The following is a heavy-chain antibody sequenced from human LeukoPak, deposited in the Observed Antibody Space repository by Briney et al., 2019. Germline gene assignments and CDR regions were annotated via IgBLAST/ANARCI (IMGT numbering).Heavy chain of an antibody. Sequence: SETLSLTCTVSGGSISSSSYYGGWVRQPPGRGVEGVGSIYYSGSTYYNPSLKSRVTISVDTSKNQFSLKLSSVTAADTAVYYCARLYYYGSGSYYFAYFFDYWGQGTLVTVSS. J-gene: IGHJ4*02. CDR1: GGSISSSSYY. V-gene: IGHV4-39*01. CDR3: ARLYYYGSGSYYFAYFFDY. D-gene: IGHD3-10*01. CDR2: IYYSGST.